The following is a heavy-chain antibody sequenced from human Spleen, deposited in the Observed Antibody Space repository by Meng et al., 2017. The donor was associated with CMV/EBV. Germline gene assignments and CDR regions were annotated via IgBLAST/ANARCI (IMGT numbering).Heavy chain of an antibody. D-gene: IGHD1/OR15-1a*01. CDR1: AFTSSTYA. Sequence: LRRSGAASAFTSSTYAMAWVRQAPGKGLEWVATIGGSGASTYYADSVKGRFTISRDTSKNTLYLQMTSLRAEDTAVYYCAKETGTPYWGQGTLVTVSS. CDR2: IGGSGAST. V-gene: IGHV3-23*01. CDR3: AKETGTPY. J-gene: IGHJ4*02.